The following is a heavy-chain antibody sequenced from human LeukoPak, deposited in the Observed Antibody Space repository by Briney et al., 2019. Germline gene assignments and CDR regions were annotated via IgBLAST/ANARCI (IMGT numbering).Heavy chain of an antibody. D-gene: IGHD5-18*01. CDR3: ARGYSYGYWFDP. V-gene: IGHV1-3*01. Sequence: GASVKVSCKASGYTFTSCAMHWVRQAPGQRLEWMGWINAGNGNTKYSQKFQGRVTITRDTSASTAYMELSSLRSEDTAVYYCARGYSYGYWFDPWGQGTLVTVSS. J-gene: IGHJ5*02. CDR2: INAGNGNT. CDR1: GYTFTSCA.